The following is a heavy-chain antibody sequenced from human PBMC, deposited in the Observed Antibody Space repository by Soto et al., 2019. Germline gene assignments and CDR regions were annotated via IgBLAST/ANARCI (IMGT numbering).Heavy chain of an antibody. V-gene: IGHV1-18*01. CDR2: ISAYNGTT. CDR1: CYTFTSNG. J-gene: IGHJ6*02. D-gene: IGHD3-10*01. CDR3: ARDGSGSFYNVVPPSRYGMAV. Sequence: ASVKVSSKASCYTFTSNGISWGRPAPGQRLEWMGWISAYNGTTNYAQKLQGRVTMTPDTSTSTTYMELRSLRSDDTAVYYCARDGSGSFYNVVPPSRYGMAVWGQGTTDTGSS.